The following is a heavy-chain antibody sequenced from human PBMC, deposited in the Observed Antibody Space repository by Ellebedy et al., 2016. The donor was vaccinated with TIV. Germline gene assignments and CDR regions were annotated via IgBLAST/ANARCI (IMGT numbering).Heavy chain of an antibody. CDR3: ATCGYSFGPNDAFNV. CDR1: GYSFTAGC. J-gene: IGHJ3*01. D-gene: IGHD5-12*01. Sequence: GESLKISXKGSGYSFTAGCIAWVRQMPGKGLEWMGVIYPHDSETRYSPSFQGQVIFSVDKSISTAYLQWSSLKASDTAMYYCATCGYSFGPNDAFNVWGQGTLVTVSS. CDR2: IYPHDSET. V-gene: IGHV5-51*01.